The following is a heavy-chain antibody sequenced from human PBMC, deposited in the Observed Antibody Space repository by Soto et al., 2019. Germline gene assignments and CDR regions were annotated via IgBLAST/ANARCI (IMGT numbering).Heavy chain of an antibody. D-gene: IGHD5-12*01. V-gene: IGHV4-39*01. CDR3: ARQSLEMATIRINRPLDY. CDR2: IYYSGST. CDR1: GGSISSSSYY. Sequence: NPSETLSLTCTVSGGSISSSSYYWGWIRQPPGKGLEWIGSIYYSGSTYYNPSLKSRVTISVDTSKNQFSLKLSSVTAADTAVYYCARQSLEMATIRINRPLDYWGQGTLVTVSS. J-gene: IGHJ4*02.